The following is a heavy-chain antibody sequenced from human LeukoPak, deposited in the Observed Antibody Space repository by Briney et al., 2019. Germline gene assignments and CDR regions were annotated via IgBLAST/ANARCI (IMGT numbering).Heavy chain of an antibody. J-gene: IGHJ3*02. CDR3: ARDRVTATADAFDI. V-gene: IGHV4-59*12. CDR1: GGSISSYY. D-gene: IGHD2-21*02. CDR2: IYYSGST. Sequence: KPSETLSLTCTVSGGSISSYYWSWIRQPPGKGLEWIGSIYYSGSTYYNPSLKSRVTISVDTSKNQFSLKLSSVTAGDTAVYYCARDRVTATADAFDIWGQGTMVTVSS.